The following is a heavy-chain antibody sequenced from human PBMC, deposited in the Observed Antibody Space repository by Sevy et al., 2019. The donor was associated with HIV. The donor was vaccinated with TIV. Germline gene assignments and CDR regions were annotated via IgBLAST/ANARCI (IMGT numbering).Heavy chain of an antibody. J-gene: IGHJ4*02. CDR3: AKDLSYGDYVDY. CDR2: ISYDGSNK. V-gene: IGHV3-30*18. Sequence: GGSPRLSCAASGFTFSSYGMHWVRQAPGKGLEWVAVISYDGSNKYYADSVKGRFTISRDNSKNTLYLQMNSLRAEDTAVYYCAKDLSYGDYVDYWGQGTLVTVSS. CDR1: GFTFSSYG. D-gene: IGHD4-17*01.